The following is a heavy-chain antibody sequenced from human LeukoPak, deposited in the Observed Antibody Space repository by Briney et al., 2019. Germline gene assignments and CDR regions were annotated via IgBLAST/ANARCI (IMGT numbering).Heavy chain of an antibody. D-gene: IGHD3-22*01. CDR1: GFTFSDYY. CDR3: ARNYYDSSGYCHFDY. V-gene: IGHV3-11*04. Sequence: PGGSLRLSCAASGFTFSDYYMSWIRQAPGKGLEWVSYISSSGRTIYYADSVKGRFTISRDNAKNSLYLQMNSLRAEDTAVYYCARNYYDSSGYCHFDYWGQGTLVTVSS. CDR2: ISSSGRTI. J-gene: IGHJ4*02.